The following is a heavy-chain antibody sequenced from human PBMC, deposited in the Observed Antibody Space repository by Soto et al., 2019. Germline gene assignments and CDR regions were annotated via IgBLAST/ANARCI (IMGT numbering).Heavy chain of an antibody. D-gene: IGHD3-10*01. Sequence: QVQLQESGPGLVRPSQTLSLTCTVSGGSISSGDYYWSWIRQPPGKGLGWIGYISYSGSAYYNPSLKSRFTISIDTSKKQFSLNLRSVTAADTAVYYCARDGWQMVRGVSISGGMDVWGQGTTVTVSS. CDR2: ISYSGSA. V-gene: IGHV4-30-4*01. CDR1: GGSISSGDYY. CDR3: ARDGWQMVRGVSISGGMDV. J-gene: IGHJ6*02.